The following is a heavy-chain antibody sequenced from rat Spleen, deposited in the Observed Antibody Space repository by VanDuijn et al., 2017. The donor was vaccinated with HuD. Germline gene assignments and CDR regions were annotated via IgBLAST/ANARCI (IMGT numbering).Heavy chain of an antibody. CDR1: GFTFSDYY. J-gene: IGHJ4*01. V-gene: IGHV5S13*01. Sequence: EVQLVESGGGLVQPGKSLKLSCAASGFTFSDYYMALVRQAPTKGLEWVASISPGGSSTYYRDSVKGRFTLSRDNAKNTQSLQMDSLRSEDTAIYYCTRGYVMDAWGQGASVTVSS. CDR3: TRGYVMDA. CDR2: ISPGGSST.